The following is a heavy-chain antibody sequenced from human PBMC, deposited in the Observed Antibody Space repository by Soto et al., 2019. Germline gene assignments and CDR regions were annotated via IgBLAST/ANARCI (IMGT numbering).Heavy chain of an antibody. J-gene: IGHJ4*02. V-gene: IGHV3-21*01. D-gene: IGHD2-15*01. CDR1: GFTFSSHS. CDR2: ISSSSSYI. Sequence: GGSLRLSCAASGFTFSSHSMNWVRQAPGKGLEWVSSISSSSSYIYYADSVKGRFTISRDNAKNSLYLQMNSLRAEDTAVYYCARRYCSGGSCYSDYWGQGTLVTVSS. CDR3: ARRYCSGGSCYSDY.